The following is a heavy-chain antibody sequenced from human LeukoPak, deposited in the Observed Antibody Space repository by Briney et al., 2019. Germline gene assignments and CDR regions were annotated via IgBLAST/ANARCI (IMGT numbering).Heavy chain of an antibody. CDR1: GNTFTNYY. CDR2: ISAYNGNT. Sequence: ASVKVSCKASGNTFTNYYMHWVRQAPGQGLEWMGWISAYNGNTNYAQKLQGRVTMTTDTSTSTAYMELRSLRSDDTAVYYCAKPKSLYYYDSSGQDYWGQGTLVTVSS. D-gene: IGHD3-22*01. J-gene: IGHJ4*02. V-gene: IGHV1-18*04. CDR3: AKPKSLYYYDSSGQDY.